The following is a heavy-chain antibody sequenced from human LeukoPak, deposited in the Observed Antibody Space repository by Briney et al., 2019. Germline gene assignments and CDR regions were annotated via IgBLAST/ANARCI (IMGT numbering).Heavy chain of an antibody. V-gene: IGHV4-4*02. CDR3: ARGGDWKFDY. Sequence: SGTLSLTCVVSGASISGDKWWTWVRQTPGKGLEWIGEIHPSGRTNYKPSLKSRVSMSVDRAKNQFSLKMTSVTAADTAFYYCARGGDWKFDYWGQGALVTVSS. CDR1: GASISGDKW. J-gene: IGHJ4*02. D-gene: IGHD2-21*02. CDR2: IHPSGRT.